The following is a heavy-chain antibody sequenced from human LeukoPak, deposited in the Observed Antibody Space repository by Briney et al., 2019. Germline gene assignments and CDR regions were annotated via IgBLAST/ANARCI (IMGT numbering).Heavy chain of an antibody. J-gene: IGHJ5*02. CDR2: INAGNGNT. D-gene: IGHD3-3*01. V-gene: IGHV1-3*01. Sequence: ASVKVSCKASGYTFTSYAMHWVRQAPGQRLEWMGWINAGNGNTKYSQKLQGRVTMTTDTSTSTAYMELRSLRSDDTAVYYCARKSAGSLNWFDPWGQGTLVTVSS. CDR1: GYTFTSYA. CDR3: ARKSAGSLNWFDP.